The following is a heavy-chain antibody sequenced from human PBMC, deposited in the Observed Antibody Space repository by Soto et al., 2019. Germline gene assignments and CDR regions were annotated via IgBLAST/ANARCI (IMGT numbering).Heavy chain of an antibody. Sequence: GGSLRLSCAASGFTFSSYGMHWVRQAPGKGLEWVAVISYDGSNKYYADSVKGRFTISRDNSKNTLYLQMNSLRAEDTAVYYCAKDGGYYGDYGRSFYYYYMDVWGKGTTVTVSS. V-gene: IGHV3-30*18. CDR1: GFTFSSYG. CDR3: AKDGGYYGDYGRSFYYYYMDV. CDR2: ISYDGSNK. J-gene: IGHJ6*03. D-gene: IGHD4-17*01.